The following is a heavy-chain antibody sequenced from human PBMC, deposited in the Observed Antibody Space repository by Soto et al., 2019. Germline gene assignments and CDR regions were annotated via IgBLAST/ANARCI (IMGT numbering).Heavy chain of an antibody. CDR3: ARRYGTPLDY. CDR2: IYYSGST. J-gene: IGHJ4*02. D-gene: IGHD1-7*01. Sequence: QVQLQESGPGLVKPSETLSLTCTVSGGSISSYYWSWIRQPPGKGLEWIGYIYYSGSTNYNPSLTSRVTISVDASKTQFALKLSSVTAADTAAYYGARRYGTPLDYWGQGTLVTVSS. V-gene: IGHV4-59*01. CDR1: GGSISSYY.